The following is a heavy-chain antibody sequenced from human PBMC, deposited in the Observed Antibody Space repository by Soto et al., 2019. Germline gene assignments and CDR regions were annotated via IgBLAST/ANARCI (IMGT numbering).Heavy chain of an antibody. V-gene: IGHV3-53*01. D-gene: IGHD3-9*01. CDR2: IYSGGST. J-gene: IGHJ4*02. CDR1: GFTVSGNY. Sequence: EVQLVESGGGLSQPGGSLRLSCAASGFTVSGNYMSWVRQAPGKGLECISGIYSGGSTHYADSVKARFTISRDNSKNTVFLEMNSLRAEDSAVYYCARGLNFDVWGQGTLVIVSS. CDR3: ARGLNFDV.